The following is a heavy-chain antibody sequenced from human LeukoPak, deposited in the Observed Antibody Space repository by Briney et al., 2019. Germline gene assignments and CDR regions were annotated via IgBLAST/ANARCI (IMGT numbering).Heavy chain of an antibody. Sequence: GGSLRLSCAASGFTFRGSWMSWVRQAPGKGLEWVANIKQDGIEKYYVDSVRGRFTISRDNAKNSLYLQMNSLRVEDTAIYYCARDPSHSSGWRRYGLDVWGQGTTVTVSS. V-gene: IGHV3-7*01. CDR1: GFTFRGSW. CDR2: IKQDGIEK. CDR3: ARDPSHSSGWRRYGLDV. J-gene: IGHJ6*02. D-gene: IGHD3-22*01.